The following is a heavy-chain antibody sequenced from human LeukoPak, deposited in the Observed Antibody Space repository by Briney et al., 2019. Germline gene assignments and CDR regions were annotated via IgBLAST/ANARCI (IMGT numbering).Heavy chain of an antibody. CDR1: GYTFTSYY. J-gene: IGHJ4*02. CDR3: ACGVAGTSDY. Sequence: PVASVKVSCKASGYTFTSYYINWVRQATGQGLEWMGWMNPNSGNTGYAQKFQGRVTMTRNTSISTAYMELNSLRSEDTAVYYCACGVAGTSDYWGQGTLVTVSS. D-gene: IGHD6-19*01. V-gene: IGHV1-8*01. CDR2: MNPNSGNT.